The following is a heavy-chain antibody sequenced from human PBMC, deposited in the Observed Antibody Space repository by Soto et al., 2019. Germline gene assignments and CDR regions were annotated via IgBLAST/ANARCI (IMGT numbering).Heavy chain of an antibody. Sequence: QVQLQESGPGLVKPSETLSLTCTVSGDFISSHYWSWIRQPPGKGLEWIGYVYYDGKTDSSPSLKSLVTISLDTSKNQISLSLTSVTAADTAVYYCARPKGIAPAVWYFDLWGRGTLVTVSS. V-gene: IGHV4-59*08. CDR3: ARPKGIAPAVWYFDL. CDR1: GDFISSHY. D-gene: IGHD2-15*01. CDR2: VYYDGKT. J-gene: IGHJ2*01.